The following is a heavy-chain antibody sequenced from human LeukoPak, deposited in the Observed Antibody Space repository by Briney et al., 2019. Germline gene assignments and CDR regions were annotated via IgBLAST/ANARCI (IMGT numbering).Heavy chain of an antibody. Sequence: ASVKVSCKASGYTFTTYYIHWVRQAPGQGLEWMGVINPSSGSTSYAQKFQGRVTVTRDTSTSTVYMELSSLRSEDTAVFYCARSRDGYNSRDYFLDYWGQGTLVTVSS. V-gene: IGHV1-46*01. CDR1: GYTFTTYY. J-gene: IGHJ4*02. CDR2: INPSSGST. D-gene: IGHD5-24*01. CDR3: ARSRDGYNSRDYFLDY.